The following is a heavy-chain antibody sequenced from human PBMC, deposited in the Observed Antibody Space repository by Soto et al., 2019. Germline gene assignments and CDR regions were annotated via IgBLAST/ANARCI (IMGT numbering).Heavy chain of an antibody. J-gene: IGHJ4*02. CDR1: GYSFTNYW. CDR2: IYPGDSDT. D-gene: IGHD6-19*01. Sequence: PGESLKISCKGSGYSFTNYWIGWVRQMPGKGLEWMGIIYPGDSDTRYSPSFQGQVTISADKSISTAYLQWSSLKASDTAMYYCARGPLAVAGTVNFDYWGQGTLVTV. CDR3: ARGPLAVAGTVNFDY. V-gene: IGHV5-51*01.